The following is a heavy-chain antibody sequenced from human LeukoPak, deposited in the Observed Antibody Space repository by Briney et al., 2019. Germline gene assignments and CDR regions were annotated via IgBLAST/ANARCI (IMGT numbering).Heavy chain of an antibody. Sequence: SETLSLTCTVSGGSITGSTYYWGWIRQPPGKGLEWIVSVIHSGTTYYNPSLRSRVTVSMDTSKKQFSLRLSSVTAADTAVYYCARHDYDSSGHRRDYYFDYWSQGTLVTVSS. D-gene: IGHD3-22*01. J-gene: IGHJ4*02. CDR2: VIHSGTT. CDR1: GGSITGSTYY. CDR3: ARHDYDSSGHRRDYYFDY. V-gene: IGHV4-39*01.